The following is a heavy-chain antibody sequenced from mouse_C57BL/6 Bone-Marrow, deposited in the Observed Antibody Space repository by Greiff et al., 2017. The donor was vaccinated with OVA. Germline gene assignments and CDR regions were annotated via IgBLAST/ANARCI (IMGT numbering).Heavy chain of an antibody. D-gene: IGHD2-4*01. V-gene: IGHV3-6*01. CDR3: AGGIYYDYGGGFAY. J-gene: IGHJ3*01. CDR2: ISYDGSN. CDR1: GYSITSGYY. Sequence: VQLKESGPGLVKPSQSLSLTCSVTGYSITSGYYWNWIRQFPGNKLEWMGYISYDGSNNYNPSLKNRISITRDTSKNQFFLKLNSVTTEDTATYYCAGGIYYDYGGGFAYWGQGTLVTVSA.